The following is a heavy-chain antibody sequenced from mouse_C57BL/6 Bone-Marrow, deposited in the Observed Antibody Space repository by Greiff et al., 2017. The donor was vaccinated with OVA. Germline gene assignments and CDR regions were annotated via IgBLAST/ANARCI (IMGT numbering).Heavy chain of an antibody. CDR2: INPDSSTI. D-gene: IGHD2-1*01. CDR1: GVDFSRYW. Sequence: EADGVDFSRYWMSWVRRAPGKGLEWIGEINPDSSTINYAPSLKDKFIISRDNAKNTLYLQMSKVRSEDTALYYCAVLYSLFDYWGQGTTLTVSS. V-gene: IGHV4-1*01. J-gene: IGHJ2*01. CDR3: AVLYSLFDY.